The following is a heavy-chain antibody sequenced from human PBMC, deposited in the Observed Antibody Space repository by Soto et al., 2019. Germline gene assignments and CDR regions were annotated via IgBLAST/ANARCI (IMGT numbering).Heavy chain of an antibody. V-gene: IGHV3-53*02. Sequence: EVQLVETGGGLIQPGGSLRLSCAASGFTVSSDYMSWVRQAPGKGLEWVSLIYSGSSTFYADSVKGRFTISRDNSKNTLYLQMNSPSAEDTAVYYCARDCYGDYFDYWGQGTLVTVSS. J-gene: IGHJ4*02. CDR1: GFTVSSDY. D-gene: IGHD4-17*01. CDR3: ARDCYGDYFDY. CDR2: IYSGSST.